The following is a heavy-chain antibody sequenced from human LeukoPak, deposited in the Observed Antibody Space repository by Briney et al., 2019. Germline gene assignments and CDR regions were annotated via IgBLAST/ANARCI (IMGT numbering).Heavy chain of an antibody. J-gene: IGHJ3*02. Sequence: ASVKVSCKTSGYTFTSYYIHWVRQAPAHGLEWLGIINPSGGSTTYAQKFQGRVTMPTATSTSTVYMKLTSLRSDDTAVYYCARSSAYYNEADIWGQGTMVTVSS. CDR3: ARSSAYYNEADI. CDR1: GYTFTSYY. D-gene: IGHD3-9*01. CDR2: INPSGGST. V-gene: IGHV1-46*01.